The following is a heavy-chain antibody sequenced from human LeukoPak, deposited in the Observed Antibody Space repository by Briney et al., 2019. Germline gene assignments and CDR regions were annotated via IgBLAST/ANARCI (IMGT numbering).Heavy chain of an antibody. CDR2: IYYSGST. D-gene: IGHD5-18*01. Sequence: SETLSLTCTVSGGSISSYYWSWIRQPPGKGLEWIGYIYYSGSTNYNPSLKSRVTMSVDTSKNQFSLKLSSVTAADTAVYYCARREGDTSMVRSFDYWGQGTLVTVSS. J-gene: IGHJ4*02. CDR3: ARREGDTSMVRSFDY. V-gene: IGHV4-59*12. CDR1: GGSISSYY.